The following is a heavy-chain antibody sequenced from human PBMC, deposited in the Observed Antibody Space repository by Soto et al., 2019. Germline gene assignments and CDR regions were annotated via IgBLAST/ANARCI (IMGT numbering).Heavy chain of an antibody. CDR2: LYAEGST. CDR3: VRPRPSGENYGMDV. Sequence: VQLVESGGGLIQPGGSLRLSCVASGLTVSQNYMAWVRQAPEMGPQWDSVLYAEGSTYYTESVKGRFTISRDPSKNTLFLQMDGLRAEDTAVYYCVRPRPSGENYGMDVWGQGTTVTVSS. CDR1: GLTVSQNY. J-gene: IGHJ6*02. V-gene: IGHV3-53*01. D-gene: IGHD1-26*01.